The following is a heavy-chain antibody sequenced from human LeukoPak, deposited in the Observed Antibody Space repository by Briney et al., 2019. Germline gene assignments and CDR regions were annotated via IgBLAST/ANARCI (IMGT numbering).Heavy chain of an antibody. Sequence: GGALRLSCAASGFTFSSYSMNWVRQAPGKGLEWVSSISSSSSYIYYADSVKGRFTISRDNAKNSLYLQMNSLRAEDTAVYYCAREGGSTGGYMDVWGKGTTVTVSS. CDR1: GFTFSSYS. V-gene: IGHV3-21*01. J-gene: IGHJ6*03. CDR3: AREGGSTGGYMDV. D-gene: IGHD1-26*01. CDR2: ISSSSSYI.